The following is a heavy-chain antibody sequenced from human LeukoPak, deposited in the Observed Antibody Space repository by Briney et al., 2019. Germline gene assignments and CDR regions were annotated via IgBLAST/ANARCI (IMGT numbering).Heavy chain of an antibody. CDR1: GFTFSSYN. V-gene: IGHV3-48*01. Sequence: PGGSLGLSCAASGFTFSSYNMNWVRQAPGKGLEWVSYISSSSSTIYYADSVKGRFTISRDNAKNSLYLQMNSLRAEDTAVYYCARDPCGTAWGQGTLVTVSS. CDR3: ARDPCGTA. CDR2: ISSSSSTI. D-gene: IGHD1-1*01. J-gene: IGHJ5*02.